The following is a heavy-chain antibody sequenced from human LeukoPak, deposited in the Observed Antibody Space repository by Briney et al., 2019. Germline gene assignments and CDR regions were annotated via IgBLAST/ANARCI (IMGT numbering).Heavy chain of an antibody. CDR1: GFTFSSYA. D-gene: IGHD6-19*01. CDR2: ISYDGSNK. J-gene: IGHJ4*02. CDR3: ARDRIAVAATETSFDY. V-gene: IGHV3-30*04. Sequence: GGSLRLSCAASGFTFSSYAMHWVRQAPGKGLEWVAVISYDGSNKYYADSVKGRFTISRDNSKNTLYLQMNNLRAEDTAVYYCARDRIAVAATETSFDYWGQGTLVTVSS.